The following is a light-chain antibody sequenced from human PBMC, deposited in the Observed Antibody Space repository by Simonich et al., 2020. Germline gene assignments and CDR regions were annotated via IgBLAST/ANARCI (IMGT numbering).Light chain of an antibody. CDR3: QQYYSTPPWT. V-gene: IGKV4-1*01. CDR2: WAS. CDR1: QSVLYRSNNKNY. Sequence: DIVMTQSPDSLAVSLGERATINCKSSQSVLYRSNNKNYLAWYQQKPGPPPKPLIYWASTRESGVPDRCSGSGSGTDFTLTISSLQAEDVAVYYGQQYYSTPPWTFGQGTKVEIK. J-gene: IGKJ1*01.